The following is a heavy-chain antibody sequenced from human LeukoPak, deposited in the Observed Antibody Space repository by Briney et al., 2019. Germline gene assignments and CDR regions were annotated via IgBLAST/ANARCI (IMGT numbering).Heavy chain of an antibody. D-gene: IGHD3-22*01. CDR2: INHSGST. V-gene: IGHV4-39*07. J-gene: IGHJ4*02. CDR1: GGSISSSSYY. CDR3: ARDPLTYYYDSSGFS. Sequence: PSETLSLTCTVSGGSISSSSYYWSWIRQPPGKGLEWIGEINHSGSTNYNPSLKSRVTISVDTSKNQFSLKLSSVTAADTAVYYCARDPLTYYYDSSGFSWGQGTLVTVSS.